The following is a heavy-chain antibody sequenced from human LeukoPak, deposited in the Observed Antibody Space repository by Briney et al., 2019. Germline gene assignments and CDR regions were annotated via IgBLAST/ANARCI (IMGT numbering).Heavy chain of an antibody. D-gene: IGHD6-13*01. Sequence: GGSLRLSCAASGFTFSNCGMHWVRQAPGKGLEWVALISYEGSKKYYADFVKGRFTISRDNSKNTLYLQMNSLRAEDTAVYYCVKDPGYSSSWYFDYWGQGTLVTVSS. CDR3: VKDPGYSSSWYFDY. CDR1: GFTFSNCG. J-gene: IGHJ4*02. V-gene: IGHV3-30*18. CDR2: ISYEGSKK.